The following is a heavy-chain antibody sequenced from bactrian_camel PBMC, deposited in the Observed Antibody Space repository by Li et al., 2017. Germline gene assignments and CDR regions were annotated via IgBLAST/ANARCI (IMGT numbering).Heavy chain of an antibody. D-gene: IGHD3*01. V-gene: IGHV3S42*01. CDR3: NAACRRMGTY. Sequence: VQLVESGGGSVQSGGSLRLSCAASGYSLSNYYMGWFRQAPGKGREGVAAIEPDGRRSYADSVKGRFTVSQDSAKNTLYLQMNSLKPEDTAMYYCNAACRRMGTYWGQGTQVTVS. CDR2: IEPDGRR. CDR1: GYSLSNYY. J-gene: IGHJ4*01.